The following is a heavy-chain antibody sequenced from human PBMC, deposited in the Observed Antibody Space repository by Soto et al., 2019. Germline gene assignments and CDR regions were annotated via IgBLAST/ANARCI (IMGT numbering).Heavy chain of an antibody. CDR2: ISAYNGNT. V-gene: IGHV1-18*01. D-gene: IGHD3-10*01. J-gene: IGHJ4*02. CDR3: ARGIWTMTRGSYYFDL. Sequence: ASVKVSCKASGYTFTRYGISWVRQAPGQGLEWMGRISAYNGNTNYAQKLQGRVTMTTDTSTSTAYMELRSLRSDDTAVYYCARGIWTMTRGSYYFDLWGQGTLVTVAS. CDR1: GYTFTRYG.